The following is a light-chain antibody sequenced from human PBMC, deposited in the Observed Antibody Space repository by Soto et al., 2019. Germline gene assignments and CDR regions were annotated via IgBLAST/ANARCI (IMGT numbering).Light chain of an antibody. CDR1: QSITGY. V-gene: IGKV1-39*01. J-gene: IGKJ1*01. CDR3: QQTYSTPGWT. CDR2: AAS. Sequence: DIQMTQSPSSLSASVGDRFTITCRASQSITGYLNWYQQKPGKVPKLLIYAASTLQSGVPSRFSGSGSGTDFTFTISSLQPEDFATYYCQQTYSTPGWTFGQGTKVDIK.